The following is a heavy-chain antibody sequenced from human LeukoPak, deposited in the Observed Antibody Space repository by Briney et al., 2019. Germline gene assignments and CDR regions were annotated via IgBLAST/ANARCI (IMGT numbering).Heavy chain of an antibody. CDR1: GGSISSYY. D-gene: IGHD6-13*01. Sequence: SETLSLTCTVSGGSISSYYWSWIRQPPGKGLEWIGYIYYSGSTNYNPSLKSRVTISVDTSKNQFSLRLRSVTAADTAVYYCARVERQQLALDYWGQGTPVTVSS. J-gene: IGHJ4*02. V-gene: IGHV4-59*01. CDR2: IYYSGST. CDR3: ARVERQQLALDY.